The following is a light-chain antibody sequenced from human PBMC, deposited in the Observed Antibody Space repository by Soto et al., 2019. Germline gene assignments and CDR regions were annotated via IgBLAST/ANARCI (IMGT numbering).Light chain of an antibody. Sequence: QLTQSPSSLSASVGDRVTITCRASQDISSSLGWYQQKPGKAPKLLIYAASILQSGVPSRFSGSGFGTDFTLTISSLQAEDFASYFCQQLRSFPSTFGGGTKVEIK. CDR2: AAS. J-gene: IGKJ4*01. CDR3: QQLRSFPST. V-gene: IGKV1-9*01. CDR1: QDISSS.